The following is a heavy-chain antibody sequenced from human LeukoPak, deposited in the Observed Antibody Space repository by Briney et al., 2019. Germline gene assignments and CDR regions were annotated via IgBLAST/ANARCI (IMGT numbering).Heavy chain of an antibody. CDR1: GFTFGDHS. J-gene: IGHJ4*02. Sequence: GGSLTLSCMTSGFTFGDHSMSWVRQAPGEGLHWVSTISVSGNKTYDADSVKGRFTISRDNSKNTLYLQMTGLRADDTAVYYCAKLKRVGIAPFDDWGQGTLVTVSS. V-gene: IGHV3-23*01. CDR3: AKLKRVGIAPFDD. D-gene: IGHD3-10*01. CDR2: ISVSGNKT.